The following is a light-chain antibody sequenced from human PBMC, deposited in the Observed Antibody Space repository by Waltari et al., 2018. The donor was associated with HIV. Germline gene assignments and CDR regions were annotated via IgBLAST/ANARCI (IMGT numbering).Light chain of an antibody. V-gene: IGKV1-39*01. CDR1: QNIASY. CDR3: QQSFTTPR. Sequence: DIQMTQSPSSLSASVGDRVAITCRASQNIASYINWYQQKPGTAPNLLIYAASSLQSGVPSRFSGSGSGTHFTLTISSLQPEDFATYYCQQSFTTPRFGPGTKVHVK. CDR2: AAS. J-gene: IGKJ3*01.